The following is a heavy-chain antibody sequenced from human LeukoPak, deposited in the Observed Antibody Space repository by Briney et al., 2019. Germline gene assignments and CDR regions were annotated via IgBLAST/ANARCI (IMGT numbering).Heavy chain of an antibody. Sequence: GGSLRLSCAASGFTFSTYDMHWGRQAKGKGLEWVSGIGTAGDTYYLGSVKDRFTISRENAKNSLYLQMNSLRAGDTAVYYCARVRRDNWFDPWGQGTQVTVYS. CDR1: GFTFSTYD. V-gene: IGHV3-13*04. CDR2: IGTAGDT. J-gene: IGHJ5*02. CDR3: ARVRRDNWFDP.